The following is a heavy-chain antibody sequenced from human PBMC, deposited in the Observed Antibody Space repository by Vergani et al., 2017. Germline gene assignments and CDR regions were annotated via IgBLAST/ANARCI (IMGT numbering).Heavy chain of an antibody. D-gene: IGHD5-12*01. Sequence: QVQLQQWGAGLLKPSETLSLTCAVYGGSFSGYYWSWIRQPPGKGLEWIGEINHSGSTNYNPSLKSRVTISVDTSKNQFSLNLSSVTAADTAVYYCSRGPWLGMDVWGQGTTVTVSS. CDR2: INHSGST. CDR1: GGSFSGYY. V-gene: IGHV4-34*01. CDR3: SRGPWLGMDV. J-gene: IGHJ6*02.